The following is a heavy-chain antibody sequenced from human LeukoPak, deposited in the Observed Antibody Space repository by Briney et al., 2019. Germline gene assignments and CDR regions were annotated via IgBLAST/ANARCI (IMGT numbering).Heavy chain of an antibody. V-gene: IGHV1-2*06. CDR2: INPNSGGT. D-gene: IGHD3-22*01. CDR3: ARDRVYSSGTFDY. Sequence: ASVKVSCKASGYTFTGYYMHWVRQAPGQGLEWMGRINPNSGGTNYAQKFQGRVTMTRDTSISTAYMELSRLRSDDTAVYYCARDRVYSSGTFDYWGQGTLVTVSS. CDR1: GYTFTGYY. J-gene: IGHJ4*02.